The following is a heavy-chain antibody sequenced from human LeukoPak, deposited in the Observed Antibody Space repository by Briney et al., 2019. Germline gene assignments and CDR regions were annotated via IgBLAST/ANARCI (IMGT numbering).Heavy chain of an antibody. V-gene: IGHV3-7*01. CDR1: GFTFSTYW. CDR2: IRGDGGEK. CDR3: ARGGAARPDF. Sequence: PGGSLRLSCAASGFTFSTYWMNWFRQTPGKGLEGVAKIRGDGGEKDHVASVKGRFTISRDNAKNSLYLQMNSLRVEDTAIYYCARGGAARPDFWGQGTLVTVSS. J-gene: IGHJ4*02. D-gene: IGHD6-6*01.